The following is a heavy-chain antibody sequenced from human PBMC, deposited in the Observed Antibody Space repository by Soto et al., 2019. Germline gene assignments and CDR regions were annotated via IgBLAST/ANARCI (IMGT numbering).Heavy chain of an antibody. CDR2: IYYSGST. Sequence: SETLSLTCTVSGGSISSGGYYWSWIRQHPGKGLEWIGYIYYSGSTYYNPSLKSRFTISVDTSKNQFSLKLSSVTAADTAVYYCARELYSSSSYFDYWGQGTLVTVSS. CDR3: ARELYSSSSYFDY. D-gene: IGHD6-6*01. CDR1: GGSISSGGYY. V-gene: IGHV4-31*03. J-gene: IGHJ4*02.